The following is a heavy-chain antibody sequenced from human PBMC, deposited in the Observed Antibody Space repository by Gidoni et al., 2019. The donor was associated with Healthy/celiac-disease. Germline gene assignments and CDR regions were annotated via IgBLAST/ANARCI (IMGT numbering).Heavy chain of an antibody. CDR1: GYTFTGYY. D-gene: IGHD5-12*01. V-gene: IGHV1-2*02. CDR3: ARDRGDGYNFVMLGVPPTRQSAFDI. J-gene: IGHJ3*02. Sequence: QVQLVQSGAEVKKPGASVKVSCKASGYTFTGYYMHWVRQAPGQGLEWMGWINPNSGGTNYAQKFQGRVTMTRDTSISTAYMELSRLRSDDTAVYYCARDRGDGYNFVMLGVPPTRQSAFDIWGQGTMVTVSS. CDR2: INPNSGGT.